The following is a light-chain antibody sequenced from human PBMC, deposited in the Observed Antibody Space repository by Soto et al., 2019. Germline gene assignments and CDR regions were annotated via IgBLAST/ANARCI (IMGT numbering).Light chain of an antibody. Sequence: QSALTQPASVSGSPGQSITISCTGTSSDVGGYNYVSWYQQHPGKAPKLMIYDVSNRPSGVSNRFSGAKSGNTAALTISGLQAEDGADYYGSSYTSSSALLVFGGGAKLTVL. J-gene: IGLJ2*01. CDR2: DVS. CDR1: SSDVGGYNY. V-gene: IGLV2-14*01. CDR3: SSYTSSSALLV.